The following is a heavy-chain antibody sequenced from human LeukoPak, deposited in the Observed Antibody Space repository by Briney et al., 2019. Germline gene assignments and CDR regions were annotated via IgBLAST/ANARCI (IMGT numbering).Heavy chain of an antibody. Sequence: PSETLSLTCTVSGGAIDSYYWSWIRQPPGKGLEWIGYIYYSGSTNYNPSLKSRVTFSVDTSKNQFSLKLNSVTAADTAVYYCARGGDYGDLRYFDYWGQGTLVTVSS. CDR2: IYYSGST. CDR3: ARGGDYGDLRYFDY. CDR1: GGAIDSYY. V-gene: IGHV4-59*01. D-gene: IGHD4-17*01. J-gene: IGHJ4*02.